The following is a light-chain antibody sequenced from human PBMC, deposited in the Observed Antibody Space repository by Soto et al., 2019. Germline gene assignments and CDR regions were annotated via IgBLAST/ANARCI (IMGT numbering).Light chain of an antibody. CDR1: QSIGNS. J-gene: IGKJ4*01. V-gene: IGKV3-11*01. CDR2: GAS. CDR3: QQRSNWPPFT. Sequence: EIVLTQSPATLSLSPGERGTLSCRASQSIGNSLVWYQQKPGQSPRLLIYGASTRATGIPVRFSGSGSGTDFTLPTSSLEPQDSAVYYCQQRSNWPPFTFGGGTKVEIK.